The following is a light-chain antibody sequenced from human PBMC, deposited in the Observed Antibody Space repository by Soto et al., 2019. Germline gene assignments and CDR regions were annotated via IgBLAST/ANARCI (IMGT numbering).Light chain of an antibody. V-gene: IGKV3D-7*01. CDR3: QQNYSLPVT. CDR2: GAS. J-gene: IGKJ4*01. Sequence: EIVMTQSPATLSLSPGERATLSCRASQSVTSSYLSWYQQKPGQAPRLLIFGASTRATGIPARFSGSGSGTDFTLTISSLQPEDFAIYYCQQNYSLPVTFGGGTKVEIK. CDR1: QSVTSSY.